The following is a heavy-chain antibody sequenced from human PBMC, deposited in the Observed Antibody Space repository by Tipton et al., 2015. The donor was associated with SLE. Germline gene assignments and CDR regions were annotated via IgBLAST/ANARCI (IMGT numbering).Heavy chain of an antibody. CDR2: LNHSGST. V-gene: IGHV4-34*01. CDR1: GGSFSDYY. Sequence: TLSLTCAVYGGSFSDYYWSWIRQPPGKGLEWIGELNHSGSTNYNPSLKSRLTVSVDTPKNQLSLKLISVTATDTAVYYCASIGDFYDSSGYYSPFDYWGQGTLVTVSS. D-gene: IGHD3-22*01. CDR3: ASIGDFYDSSGYYSPFDY. J-gene: IGHJ4*02.